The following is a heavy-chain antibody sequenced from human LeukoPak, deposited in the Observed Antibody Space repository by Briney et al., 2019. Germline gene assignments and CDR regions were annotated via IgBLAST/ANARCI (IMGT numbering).Heavy chain of an antibody. CDR1: GGSISSYY. CDR2: IYYSGST. V-gene: IGHV4-59*01. D-gene: IGHD4-17*01. CDR3: ARESEYGDYALCDY. J-gene: IGHJ4*02. Sequence: KTSETLSLTCTVSGGSISSYYWSWIRQPPGKGLEWIGYIYYSGSTNYNPSLKSRVTISVDTSKNQFSLKLSSVTAADTAVYYCARESEYGDYALCDYWGQGTLVTVSS.